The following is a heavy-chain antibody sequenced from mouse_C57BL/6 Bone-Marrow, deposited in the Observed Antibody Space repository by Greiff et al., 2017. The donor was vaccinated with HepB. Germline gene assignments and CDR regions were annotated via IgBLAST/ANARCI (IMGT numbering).Heavy chain of an antibody. CDR1: GFTFSSYT. D-gene: IGHD2-4*01. V-gene: IGHV5-9*01. Sequence: VQLKESGGGLVKPGGSLKLSCAASGFTFSSYTMSWVRQTPEKRLEWVATISGGGGNTYYPDSVKGRFTISRDNAKNTLYLQMSSLRSEDTALYYCARRYDYDGAYWGQGTLVTVSA. CDR2: ISGGGGNT. J-gene: IGHJ3*01. CDR3: ARRYDYDGAY.